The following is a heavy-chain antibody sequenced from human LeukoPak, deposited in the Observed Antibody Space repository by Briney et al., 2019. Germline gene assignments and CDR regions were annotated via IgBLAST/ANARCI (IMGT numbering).Heavy chain of an antibody. V-gene: IGHV4-59*01. CDR1: GGSISSYY. Sequence: SETLSLTCIVSGGSISSYYWSWIRQPPGKGLEWIGYIYYSGSTNYNPSLKSRVTISVDTSKNQFSLKLSSVTAADTAVYYCARVGIAVAGTLAFDIWGQGTMVTVSS. CDR3: ARVGIAVAGTLAFDI. CDR2: IYYSGST. D-gene: IGHD6-19*01. J-gene: IGHJ3*02.